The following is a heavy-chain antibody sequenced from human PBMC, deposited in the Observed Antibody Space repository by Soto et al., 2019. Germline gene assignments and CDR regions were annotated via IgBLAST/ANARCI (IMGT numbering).Heavy chain of an antibody. CDR2: ISTSGGGT. CDR3: AKDGWGIAVAVANWFDS. CDR1: GFTFGSYA. V-gene: IGHV3-23*01. D-gene: IGHD6-19*01. Sequence: PGGSLRLSCAASGFTFGSYAMNWVRQAPGKGLEWVSGISTSGGGTYYADSVRGRFTISRDNSKNTLYLQMNSLRAEDTAVYYFAKDGWGIAVAVANWFDSWGQGTLVTVSS. J-gene: IGHJ5*01.